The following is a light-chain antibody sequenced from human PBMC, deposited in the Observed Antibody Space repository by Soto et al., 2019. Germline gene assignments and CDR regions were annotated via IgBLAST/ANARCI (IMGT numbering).Light chain of an antibody. V-gene: IGKV1-6*01. CDR2: AAS. CDR3: LQDYNYPYT. Sequence: AIQLAQSPSSLSASVGDTVTITCRASQDIKDDLGWYQQRPGEAPKLLVYAASNLRGGVPSRFSGSGSGSDFNLTISSLQPEDSATYYCLQDYNYPYTFGQGTRLEIK. J-gene: IGKJ2*01. CDR1: QDIKDD.